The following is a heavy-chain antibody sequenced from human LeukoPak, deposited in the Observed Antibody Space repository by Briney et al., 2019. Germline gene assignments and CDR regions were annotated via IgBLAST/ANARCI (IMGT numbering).Heavy chain of an antibody. Sequence: SETLSLTCTVSGVSISSYYWSWIRQPAGKGLEWIGRIYTSGSTNYNPSLKSRVTISVDTSKNQFSLKLSSVTAADTAVYYCARFPDTMVRGAEVNYWGQGTLVTVSS. J-gene: IGHJ4*02. CDR1: GVSISSYY. V-gene: IGHV4-4*07. CDR3: ARFPDTMVRGAEVNY. CDR2: IYTSGST. D-gene: IGHD3-10*01.